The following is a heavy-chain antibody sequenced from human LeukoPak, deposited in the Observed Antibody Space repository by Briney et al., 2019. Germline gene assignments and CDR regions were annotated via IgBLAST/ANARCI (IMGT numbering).Heavy chain of an antibody. V-gene: IGHV1-46*01. Sequence: ASVKVSCKASGYTFTSYYMHWVRQAPGQGLEWMGIINPSGGSTSYAQKFQGRVTITADESTSTAYMELSSLRSEDTAVYYCATPIRPGYSSSWYGYWGQGTLVTVSS. J-gene: IGHJ4*02. CDR3: ATPIRPGYSSSWYGY. CDR1: GYTFTSYY. CDR2: INPSGGST. D-gene: IGHD6-13*01.